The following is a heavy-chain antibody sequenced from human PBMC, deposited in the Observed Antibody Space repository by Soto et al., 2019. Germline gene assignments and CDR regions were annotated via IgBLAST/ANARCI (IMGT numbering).Heavy chain of an antibody. J-gene: IGHJ3*02. CDR2: IVVGSGNT. CDR3: AALDSSGYYYEAFDI. CDR1: GFTFTSSA. V-gene: IGHV1-58*01. D-gene: IGHD3-22*01. Sequence: GASVKVSCKASGFTFTSSAVQWVRQARGQRLEWIGWIVVGSGNTNYAQKFQERVTITRDMSTSPAYMELSSLRSEDTAVYYCAALDSSGYYYEAFDIWGQGTMVTVS.